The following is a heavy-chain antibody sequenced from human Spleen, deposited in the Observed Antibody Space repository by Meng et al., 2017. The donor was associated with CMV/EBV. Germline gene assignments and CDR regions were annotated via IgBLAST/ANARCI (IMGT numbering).Heavy chain of an antibody. D-gene: IGHD4-17*01. J-gene: IGHJ4*02. CDR1: GFTCRRYA. Sequence: GESLKISCAASGFTCRRYAMRWVRQAPGKGLEWVSVISSSGGSAYYAGSVKGRFTISRDNSRNALYLQMNSLRAEDTAVYYCAKSGYGDYVRVDYWGQGTLVTVSS. CDR2: ISSSGGSA. V-gene: IGHV3-23*01. CDR3: AKSGYGDYVRVDY.